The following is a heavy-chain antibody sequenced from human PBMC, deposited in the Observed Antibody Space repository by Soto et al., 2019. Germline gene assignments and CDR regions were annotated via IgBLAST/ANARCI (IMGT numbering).Heavy chain of an antibody. CDR3: ARPPIDTAMVPYLNLYYYYGMDV. J-gene: IGHJ6*02. Sequence: GASVKVSCKASGYTFTSYAMHWVRQAPGQRLEWMGWINAGNGNTKYSQKFQGRVTITRDTSASTAYMELSSLRSEDTAVYYCARPPIDTAMVPYLNLYYYYGMDVWGQGTTVTVSS. CDR1: GYTFTSYA. V-gene: IGHV1-3*01. CDR2: INAGNGNT. D-gene: IGHD5-18*01.